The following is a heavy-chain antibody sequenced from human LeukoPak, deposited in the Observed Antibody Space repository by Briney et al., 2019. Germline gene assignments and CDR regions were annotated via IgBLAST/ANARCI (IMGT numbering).Heavy chain of an antibody. D-gene: IGHD1-26*01. J-gene: IGHJ4*02. Sequence: GGSLRLSCAASGLTVSSNYMSWVRQAPGKGLEWVSVIYSGGSTYYADSVKGRFTISRDNSKNTLHLQMNSLRAEDTAVYYCARFVVGATYYFDCWGQGTLVTVSS. CDR2: IYSGGST. CDR1: GLTVSSNY. CDR3: ARFVVGATYYFDC. V-gene: IGHV3-53*01.